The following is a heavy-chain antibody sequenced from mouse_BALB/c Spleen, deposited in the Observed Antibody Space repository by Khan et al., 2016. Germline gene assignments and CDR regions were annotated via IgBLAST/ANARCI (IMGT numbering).Heavy chain of an antibody. CDR3: ARKVAHFDY. D-gene: IGHD1-1*02. Sequence: QVQLQQSGAELAKPGASVKMSCKASGYTFTSYWMHWVKQRPGQGLEWIGYINPSTGYTEYNQKFKDKATLTAAKSSSTAYMQLSSLTSEDSAFYYCARKVAHFDYWGQGTTLTVSS. V-gene: IGHV1-7*01. J-gene: IGHJ2*01. CDR1: GYTFTSYW. CDR2: INPSTGYT.